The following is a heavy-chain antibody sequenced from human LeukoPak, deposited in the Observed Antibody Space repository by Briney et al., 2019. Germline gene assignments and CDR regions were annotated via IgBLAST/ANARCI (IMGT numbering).Heavy chain of an antibody. J-gene: IGHJ4*02. D-gene: IGHD6-19*01. Sequence: PGRSLRLSCAASGFTFSSYGMHWVRQAPGKGLEGVAVISYDGSNKYYADSVKGRFTISRDNSKNTLYLQMNSLRAEDTAVYYCAKDWHSSGWYYFDYWGQGTLVTVSS. CDR3: AKDWHSSGWYYFDY. CDR1: GFTFSSYG. V-gene: IGHV3-30*18. CDR2: ISYDGSNK.